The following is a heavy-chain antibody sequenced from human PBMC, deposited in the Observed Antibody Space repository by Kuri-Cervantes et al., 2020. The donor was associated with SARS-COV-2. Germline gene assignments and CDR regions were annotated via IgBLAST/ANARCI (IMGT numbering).Heavy chain of an antibody. J-gene: IGHJ3*02. CDR2: FYPGDSDT. CDR1: GYSFTSYW. CDR3: ARRDDSSGLDAFDI. D-gene: IGHD3-22*01. Sequence: KVSCKGPGYSFTSYWIGWVRQMPGKGLEWMGIFYPGDSDTRYSPSFQGQVTISADKSISTAYLQWSSLKASDTAMYYCARRDDSSGLDAFDIWGQGTMVTVSS. V-gene: IGHV5-51*01.